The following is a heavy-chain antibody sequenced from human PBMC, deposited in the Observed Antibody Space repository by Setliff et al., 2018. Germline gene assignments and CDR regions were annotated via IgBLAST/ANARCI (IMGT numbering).Heavy chain of an antibody. CDR2: IYTSWST. Sequence: SETLSLTCNVSGVSIANTASYWSWIRQPAGKGLEWLGQIYTSWSTNYNPSLKGRATLSIDASKKQFSLKLTSVTAADTAVYYCARMSGFQYMDVWGKGTTVTVSS. D-gene: IGHD3-3*01. CDR3: ARMSGFQYMDV. J-gene: IGHJ6*03. V-gene: IGHV4-61*09. CDR1: GVSIANTASY.